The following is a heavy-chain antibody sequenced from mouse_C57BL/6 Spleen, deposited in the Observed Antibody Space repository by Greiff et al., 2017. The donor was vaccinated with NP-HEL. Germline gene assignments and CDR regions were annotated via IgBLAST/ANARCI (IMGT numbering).Heavy chain of an antibody. J-gene: IGHJ1*03. D-gene: IGHD2-5*01. Sequence: EVQGVESGGGLVKPGGSLKLSCAASGFTFSSYAMSWVRQTPEKRLEWVATISDGGSYTYYPDNVKGRFTISRDNAKNNLYLQMSHLKSEDTAMYYWARDSNSWYFDVWGTGTTVTVSS. CDR2: ISDGGSYT. V-gene: IGHV5-4*01. CDR1: GFTFSSYA. CDR3: ARDSNSWYFDV.